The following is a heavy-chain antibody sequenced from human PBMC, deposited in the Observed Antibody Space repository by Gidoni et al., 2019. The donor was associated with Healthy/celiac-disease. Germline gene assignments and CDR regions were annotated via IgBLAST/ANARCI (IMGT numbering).Heavy chain of an antibody. D-gene: IGHD3-22*01. J-gene: IGHJ5*02. CDR2: INPNSGGT. CDR1: GYTFTGYY. Sequence: QVQLVQSGAEVKKPGASVKVSCKASGYTFTGYYMHWVRQAPGQGLEWMGWINPNSGGTNYAQKFQGRVTMTRDTSISTAYMELSRLRSDDTAVYYCARAPGGHYYDSSAPSVNWFDPWGQGTLVTVSS. CDR3: ARAPGGHYYDSSAPSVNWFDP. V-gene: IGHV1-2*02.